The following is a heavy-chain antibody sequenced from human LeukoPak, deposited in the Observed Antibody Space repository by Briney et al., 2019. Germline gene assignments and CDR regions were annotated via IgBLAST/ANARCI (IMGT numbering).Heavy chain of an antibody. Sequence: ASVKVSCKASGGTFSSYAISWVRQAPGQGLEWMGGIIPIFGTANYAQKFQGRVTITADESTSTAYMELSSLRSEDTAVYYCARVDVVVPAARIDYWGQGTLVTVSS. CDR3: ARVDVVVPAARIDY. J-gene: IGHJ4*02. V-gene: IGHV1-69*13. CDR2: IIPIFGTA. D-gene: IGHD2-2*01. CDR1: GGTFSSYA.